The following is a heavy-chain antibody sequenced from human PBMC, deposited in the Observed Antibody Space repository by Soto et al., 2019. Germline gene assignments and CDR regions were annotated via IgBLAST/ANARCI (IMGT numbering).Heavy chain of an antibody. Sequence: PSDTLSLTCTVSGGSISSGDYYWSWIRQPPGKGLEWIGYIYYSGSTYYNPSLKSRVTISVDTSKNQFSLKLSSVTAADPAVYFCASNSSSYNFYTSRRQRTLVSVSS. CDR2: IYYSGST. CDR3: ASNSSSYNFYTS. D-gene: IGHD1-1*01. CDR1: GGSISSGDYY. J-gene: IGHJ5*01. V-gene: IGHV4-30-4*02.